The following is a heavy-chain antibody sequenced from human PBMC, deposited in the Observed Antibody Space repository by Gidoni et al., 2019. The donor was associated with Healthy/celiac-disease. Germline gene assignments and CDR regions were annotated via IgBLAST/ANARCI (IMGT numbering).Heavy chain of an antibody. V-gene: IGHV3-30-3*01. Sequence: QVHLVVSGGGVVLPGRSQRLSCPASGFTFRSYAMHWVRQAPGKGLEWVAVISYDGSNKYYADSVKGRFTISRDNSKNTLYLQMNSLRAEDTAVYYCARDGSSGWYPLPYYFDYWGQGTLVTVSS. J-gene: IGHJ4*02. CDR3: ARDGSSGWYPLPYYFDY. CDR2: ISYDGSNK. CDR1: GFTFRSYA. D-gene: IGHD6-19*01.